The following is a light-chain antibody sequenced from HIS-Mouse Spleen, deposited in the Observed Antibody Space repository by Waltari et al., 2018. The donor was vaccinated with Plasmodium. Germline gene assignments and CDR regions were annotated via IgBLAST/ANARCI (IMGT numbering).Light chain of an antibody. CDR1: NLGSKH. J-gene: IGLJ3*02. CDR2: RDS. V-gene: IGLV3-9*01. Sequence: SYELTQPLSVSVALGQTARITCGGNNLGSKHVNWYQQKPGQAPVLVIYRDSNRPSGIPERFSGSNSGNTATLTISRAQAGDEADYYCQVWDSSTVFGGGTKLTVL. CDR3: QVWDSSTV.